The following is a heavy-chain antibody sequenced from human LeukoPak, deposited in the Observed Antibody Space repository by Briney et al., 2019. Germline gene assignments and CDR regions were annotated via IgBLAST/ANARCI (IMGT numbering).Heavy chain of an antibody. J-gene: IGHJ5*02. V-gene: IGHV3-53*01. CDR3: AKVGATTRWFDP. CDR1: GFTVSSDY. D-gene: IGHD1-26*01. Sequence: PGGSLRLSCVASGFTVSSDYMSWVRQAPGKGLEWVSGIYSGGTTYYADSVKGRFTISRDNSKDTLYLRMNSLRAEDTAVYYCAKVGATTRWFDPWGQGTLVTVSS. CDR2: IYSGGTT.